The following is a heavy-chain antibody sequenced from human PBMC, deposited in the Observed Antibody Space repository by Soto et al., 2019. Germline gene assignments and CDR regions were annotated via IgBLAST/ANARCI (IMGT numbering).Heavy chain of an antibody. CDR2: ISYDGSNK. V-gene: IGHV3-30*18. CDR1: GFTFSSYG. D-gene: IGHD6-6*01. CDR3: AKGDSAARDYYYGMDV. J-gene: IGHJ6*02. Sequence: GGSLRLSCAASGFTFSSYGMHWVRQAPGKGLEWVAVISYDGSNKYYADSVKGRFTISRDNSKNTLYLQMNSLRAEDTAVYYCAKGDSAARDYYYGMDVWGQGATVTVSS.